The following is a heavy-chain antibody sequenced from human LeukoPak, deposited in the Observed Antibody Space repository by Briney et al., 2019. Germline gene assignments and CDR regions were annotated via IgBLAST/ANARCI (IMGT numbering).Heavy chain of an antibody. D-gene: IGHD3-22*01. CDR3: ARDFHRRLYDSSAYYPY. CDR2: IYYSGST. V-gene: IGHV4-39*07. CDR1: GGSISSSSYY. J-gene: IGHJ4*02. Sequence: SETLSLTCTVSGGSISSSSYYWGWIRQPPGKGLEWIGSIYYSGSTYYNPSLKSRVTISVDTSKNQFSLKLSSVTAADTAVYYCARDFHRRLYDSSAYYPYWGQGTLVTDSS.